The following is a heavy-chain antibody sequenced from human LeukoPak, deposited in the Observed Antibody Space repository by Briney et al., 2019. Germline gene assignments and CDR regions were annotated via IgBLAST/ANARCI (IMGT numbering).Heavy chain of an antibody. CDR3: ARDFGDAFDI. Sequence: SETLSLTCTVSGGSISSYDWSWIRQPPGKGLEWIGYIYYSGSTNYNPAFKSRVTISVDTSKIQFSLKLSSVTAADTAVYYCARDFGDAFDIWGQGTMVTVSS. J-gene: IGHJ3*02. CDR1: GGSISSYD. D-gene: IGHD3-10*01. V-gene: IGHV4-59*01. CDR2: IYYSGST.